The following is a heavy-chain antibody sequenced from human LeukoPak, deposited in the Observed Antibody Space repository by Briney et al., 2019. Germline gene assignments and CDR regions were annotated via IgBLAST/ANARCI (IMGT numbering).Heavy chain of an antibody. J-gene: IGHJ6*02. CDR3: ATDSYYDFWSGHTHVYSYYGMDV. V-gene: IGHV3-74*01. CDR2: INSDGSST. D-gene: IGHD3-3*01. CDR1: GFTFSSYW. Sequence: GGSLRLSCAASGFTFSSYWMPWVRQAPGKGLVWVSRINSDGSSTSYADSVKGRFTISRDNAKNTLYLQMNSLRAEDTAVYYCATDSYYDFWSGHTHVYSYYGMDVWGQGTTVTVSS.